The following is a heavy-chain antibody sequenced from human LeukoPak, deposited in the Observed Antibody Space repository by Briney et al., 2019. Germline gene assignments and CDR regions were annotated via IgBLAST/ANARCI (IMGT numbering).Heavy chain of an antibody. CDR3: AKGRSAVRDTFDF. D-gene: IGHD3-10*01. CDR1: GFTFSSYA. V-gene: IGHV3-23*01. J-gene: IGHJ3*01. CDR2: ISGSGGGT. Sequence: GGSLRLSCAASGFTFSSYAVSWVRQAPGKGPEWVSAISGSGGGTYYADSVKGRFTISRDNSKNTLYLQMNSLRAEDTALYFCAKGRSAVRDTFDFWGQGTVVSVSS.